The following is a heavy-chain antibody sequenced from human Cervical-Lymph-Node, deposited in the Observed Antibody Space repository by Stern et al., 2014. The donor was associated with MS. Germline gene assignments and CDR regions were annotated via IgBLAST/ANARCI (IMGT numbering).Heavy chain of an antibody. CDR2: IWSDGTNK. J-gene: IGHJ4*02. Sequence: VQLVQSGGGVVQPGRSLRLSCTASGLTFSNFAMHWVRQAPGKGLEWVAVIWSDGTNKYYADSVKGRFTISRDNSKNTLYLQMNSLRAEDTAVYYCARGAREGRLYYFDYWGQGTLVTVSS. CDR1: GLTFSNFA. CDR3: ARGAREGRLYYFDY. D-gene: IGHD1-26*01. V-gene: IGHV3-33*01.